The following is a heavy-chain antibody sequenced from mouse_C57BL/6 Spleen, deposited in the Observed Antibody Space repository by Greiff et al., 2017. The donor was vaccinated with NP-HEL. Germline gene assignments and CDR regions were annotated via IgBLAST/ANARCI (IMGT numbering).Heavy chain of an antibody. V-gene: IGHV1-64*01. CDR1: GYTFTSYW. CDR3: ARDGSSFFDY. CDR2: IHPNSGST. Sequence: QVQLQQPGAELVKPGASVKLSCKASGYTFTSYWMHWVKQRPGQGLEWIGMIHPNSGSTNYNEKFKSKATLTVDKSSSTAYMQLSSLTSEDCAVYYCARDGSSFFDYWGQGTTLTVSS. D-gene: IGHD1-1*01. J-gene: IGHJ2*01.